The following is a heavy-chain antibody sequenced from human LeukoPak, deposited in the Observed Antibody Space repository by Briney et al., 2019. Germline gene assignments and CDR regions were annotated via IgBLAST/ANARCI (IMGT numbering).Heavy chain of an antibody. D-gene: IGHD6-19*01. Sequence: SETLSLTCTVSGGSISSSSYYWGWIRQPPGKGLEWIGSIYYSGSTYYNPSLKSRVTISVDTSKNQFSLKLSSVTAADTAVYYCARVTLNYYRVAGYFDYWGQGTLVTVSS. CDR1: GGSISSSSYY. CDR3: ARVTLNYYRVAGYFDY. CDR2: IYYSGST. J-gene: IGHJ4*02. V-gene: IGHV4-39*07.